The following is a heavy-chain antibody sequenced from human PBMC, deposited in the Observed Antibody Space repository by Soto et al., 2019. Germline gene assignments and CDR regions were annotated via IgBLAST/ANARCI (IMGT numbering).Heavy chain of an antibody. CDR2: IYYSGST. CDR1: GGSISSYY. Sequence: SETLSLTCTVSGGSISSYYWSWIRQPPGKGLEWIGYIYYSGSTNYNPSLKSRVTISVDTSKNQFSLKLSSVTAADTAVYYCARSYGDYGYYFDYWGQGTLVTVSS. D-gene: IGHD4-17*01. V-gene: IGHV4-59*01. CDR3: ARSYGDYGYYFDY. J-gene: IGHJ4*02.